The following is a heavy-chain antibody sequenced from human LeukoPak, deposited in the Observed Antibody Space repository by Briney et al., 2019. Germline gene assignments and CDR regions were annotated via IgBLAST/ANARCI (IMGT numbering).Heavy chain of an antibody. CDR2: IKQDGSEK. J-gene: IGHJ4*02. V-gene: IGHV3-7*01. D-gene: IGHD1-26*01. CDR1: GFTFSSYW. Sequence: GGSLRLSCAASGFTFSSYWMSWVRQAPGKGLEWVANIKQDGSEKYYVDSVKGRFTISRDNAKNSLYLQMNSLRSEDTAVYYCARVHRWEPYPFDYWGQGTLVTVSS. CDR3: ARVHRWEPYPFDY.